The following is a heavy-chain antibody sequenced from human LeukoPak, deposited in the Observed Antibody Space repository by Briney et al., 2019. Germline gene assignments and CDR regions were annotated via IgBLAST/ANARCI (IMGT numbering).Heavy chain of an antibody. CDR2: IIPIFGTA. J-gene: IGHJ4*02. CDR1: GGTFISYA. D-gene: IGHD3-3*01. Sequence: SVKVSCKASGGTFISYAISWVRQAPGQGLEWMGGIIPIFGTANYAQKFQGRVTITADESASTAYMELSSLRSEDTAVYYCATDRLRFLEWLLYWGQGTLVTVSS. CDR3: ATDRLRFLEWLLY. V-gene: IGHV1-69*13.